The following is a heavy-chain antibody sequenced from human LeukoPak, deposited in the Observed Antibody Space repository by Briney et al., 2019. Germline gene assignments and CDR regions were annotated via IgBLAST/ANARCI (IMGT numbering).Heavy chain of an antibody. D-gene: IGHD5/OR15-5a*01. CDR1: GYTFTVYY. V-gene: IGHV1-2*02. J-gene: IGHJ4*02. Sequence: GASVKVSFTGSGYTFTVYYMHWVRQAPGQGREWMGWINPNSGGTNYSQKFQGRVTMTSDTAISTAYMELSRLRSDDTAVYYCASVVSWSWGQGTLVTVSS. CDR3: ASVVSWS. CDR2: INPNSGGT.